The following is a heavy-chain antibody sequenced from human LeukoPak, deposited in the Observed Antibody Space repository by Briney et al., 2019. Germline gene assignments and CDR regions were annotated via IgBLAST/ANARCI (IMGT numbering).Heavy chain of an antibody. CDR2: INSDGSST. CDR1: GFTFSNYW. V-gene: IGHV3-74*01. Sequence: PGGSLRLSCAASGFTFSNYWMNWVRQAPGKGLVWVSHINSDGSSTTYADSVKGRFTISRDNARNTLYLQMDSLRAEDTAVYYCARDRMVGYYHYGIDVWGQGTTVSVSS. J-gene: IGHJ6*02. CDR3: ARDRMVGYYHYGIDV. D-gene: IGHD2-8*01.